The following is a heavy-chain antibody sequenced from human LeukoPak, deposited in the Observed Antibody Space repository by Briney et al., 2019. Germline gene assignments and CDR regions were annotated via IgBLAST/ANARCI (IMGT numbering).Heavy chain of an antibody. CDR2: IYPGDSDT. V-gene: IGHV5-51*01. CDR1: GYRFTSYW. CDR3: ARSKAYYYYYMDV. J-gene: IGHJ6*03. Sequence: GESLKISFKGSGYRFTSYWIGWVRQMPGKGLEWMGIIYPGDSDTRYSPSFQGQVAISADKSISTAYLQWSSLKASDTAMYYCARSKAYYYYYMDVWGKGTTVTVSS.